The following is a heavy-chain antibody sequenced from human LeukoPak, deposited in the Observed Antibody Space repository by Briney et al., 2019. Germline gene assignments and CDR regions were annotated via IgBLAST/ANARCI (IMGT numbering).Heavy chain of an antibody. CDR3: ASAPGLPGTADDAFDI. CDR2: IYYSGST. Sequence: SQTLSLTCTVSGGSISIGDYYWSWIRQPPGKGLEWIGYIYYSGSTYYNPALKSRVTISVDTSKNQFSLKLSSVTAADTAVYYCASAPGLPGTADDAFDIWGQGTMVTVSS. V-gene: IGHV4-30-4*01. CDR1: GGSISIGDYY. D-gene: IGHD1-20*01. J-gene: IGHJ3*02.